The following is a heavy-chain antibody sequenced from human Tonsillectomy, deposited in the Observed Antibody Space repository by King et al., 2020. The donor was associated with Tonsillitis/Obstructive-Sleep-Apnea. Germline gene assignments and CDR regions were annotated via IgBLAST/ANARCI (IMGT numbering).Heavy chain of an antibody. J-gene: IGHJ4*02. CDR2: ISGSGGST. V-gene: IGHV3-23*04. CDR1: GFTFSSYA. CDR3: AKDLGFVVPAAHLVDYFDY. Sequence: VQLVQSGGGLVQPGGSLRLSCAASGFTFSSYAMSWVRQAPGKGLEWVSAISGSGGSTYYADSVKGRFTISRDNSKNTLYLQMNSLRAEDTAVYYCAKDLGFVVPAAHLVDYFDYWGQGTLVTVSS. D-gene: IGHD2-2*01.